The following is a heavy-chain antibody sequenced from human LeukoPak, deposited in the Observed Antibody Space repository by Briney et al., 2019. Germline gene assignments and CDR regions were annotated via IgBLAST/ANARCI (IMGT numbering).Heavy chain of an antibody. Sequence: SETLSLTCTVSGGSISSGDYYWSWIRQPPGKGLEWIGCIYHSGGTNYNPSLKSRVTMSVDTSKNQISLKLTSVTAADTAVYYCARGNYLNGMDVWGQGTTVTVSS. CDR2: IYHSGGT. V-gene: IGHV4-61*08. CDR3: ARGNYLNGMDV. CDR1: GGSISSGDYY. D-gene: IGHD5-24*01. J-gene: IGHJ6*02.